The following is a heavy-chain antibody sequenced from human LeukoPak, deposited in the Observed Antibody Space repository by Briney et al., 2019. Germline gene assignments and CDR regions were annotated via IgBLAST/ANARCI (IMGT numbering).Heavy chain of an antibody. J-gene: IGHJ4*02. Sequence: GGSLRLSCAASGFSFSGYRMNWVRQAPGKGLEWVSSISGSGDTTYYADSVKGRFTISRDNSKNTLYLQMNSLRAEDTAVYYCAKAGDSSSSPLFLDWGQGTLVTVSS. V-gene: IGHV3-23*01. CDR2: ISGSGDTT. CDR3: AKAGDSSSSPLFLD. D-gene: IGHD6-6*01. CDR1: GFSFSGYR.